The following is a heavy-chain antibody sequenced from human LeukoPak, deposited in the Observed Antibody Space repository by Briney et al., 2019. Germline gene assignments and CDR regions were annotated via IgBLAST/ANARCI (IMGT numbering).Heavy chain of an antibody. J-gene: IGHJ4*02. D-gene: IGHD3-9*01. CDR2: INSDGSST. CDR1: GFTFSSYW. CDR3: ARDQGGILTGYYTEFDY. V-gene: IGHV3-74*01. Sequence: GGSLRLSCAASGFTFSSYWMHWVRQAPGKGLVWVSRINSDGSSTSYADSVKGRFTISRDNAKNTLYLQMNSLRTEDTAVYYCARDQGGILTGYYTEFDYWGQGTLVTVSS.